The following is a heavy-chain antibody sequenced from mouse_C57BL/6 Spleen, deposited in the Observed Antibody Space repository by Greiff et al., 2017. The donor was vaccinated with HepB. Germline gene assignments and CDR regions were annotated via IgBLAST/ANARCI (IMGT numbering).Heavy chain of an antibody. CDR1: AYTFPSSG. V-gene: IGHV1-69*01. D-gene: IGHD1-1*01. Sequence: QVQLKQPGAELVMPGASVKLSCKASAYTFPSSGWPWVKQGPGQGFEWIGEIDPSDSYTNYNQKFKGKSTLTVDKSSSTAYMQLSSLTSEDSAVYYCARGVLRTGYFDYWGQGTTLTVSS. CDR3: ARGVLRTGYFDY. J-gene: IGHJ2*01. CDR2: IDPSDSYT.